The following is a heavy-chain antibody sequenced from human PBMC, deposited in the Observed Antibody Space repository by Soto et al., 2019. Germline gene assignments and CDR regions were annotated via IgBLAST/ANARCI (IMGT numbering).Heavy chain of an antibody. Sequence: HPGGSLRLSCAASGFTFSSYGMHWVRQAPGKGLEWVAVISYDGSNKYYADSVKGRFTISRDNSKNTLYLQMNSLRAEDTAVYYCAKDHERGTNAKVKQTNYYGMDVWGQGTPVTVSS. V-gene: IGHV3-30*18. D-gene: IGHD1-7*01. CDR3: AKDHERGTNAKVKQTNYYGMDV. CDR1: GFTFSSYG. J-gene: IGHJ6*02. CDR2: ISYDGSNK.